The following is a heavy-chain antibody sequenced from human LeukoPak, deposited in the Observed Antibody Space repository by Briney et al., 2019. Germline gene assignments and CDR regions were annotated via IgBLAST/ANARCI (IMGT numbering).Heavy chain of an antibody. V-gene: IGHV3-30*02. CDR1: GFTFSSYG. CDR3: AKGTYSSSWEFDY. Sequence: GGSLRLSCAASGFTFSSYGMHWVRQAPGKGLEWVAFIRYDGSNKYYADSVKGRFTISRDNSKNTLYLQMNSLRAEDTAVYYCAKGTYSSSWEFDYWGQGTLVTVFS. CDR2: IRYDGSNK. D-gene: IGHD6-13*01. J-gene: IGHJ4*02.